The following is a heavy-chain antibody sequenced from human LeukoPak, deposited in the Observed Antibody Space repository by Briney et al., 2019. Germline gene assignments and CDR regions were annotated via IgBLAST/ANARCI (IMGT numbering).Heavy chain of an antibody. CDR2: IIPIFGTA. CDR1: RGTFSSYA. V-gene: IGHV1-69*06. J-gene: IGHJ6*04. Sequence: ASVKVSCKASRGTFSSYAISWVRPAPGQGLEWMGGIIPIFGTANYAQKFQGRVTITADKSTSTAYMELSSLRSEDTAVYYCARALYNWNHAPYYYYGMDVWGKGTTVTVSS. D-gene: IGHD1-14*01. CDR3: ARALYNWNHAPYYYYGMDV.